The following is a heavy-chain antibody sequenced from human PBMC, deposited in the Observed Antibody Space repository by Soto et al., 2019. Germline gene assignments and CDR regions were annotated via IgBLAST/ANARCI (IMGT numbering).Heavy chain of an antibody. V-gene: IGHV4-30-2*01. J-gene: IGHJ5*02. CDR3: ARGLGP. CDR1: GGSISSCGYF. CDR2: IYHSGST. Sequence: QLQLQESGSGLVKPSQTLSLTCAVSGGSISSCGYFWSWLRQPPGKGLEWRWYIYHSGSTYYNPSLRSRVTNSVDRSKYQFSLKLSSVTASDTAVYYCARGLGPWGQGTLVTVSS. D-gene: IGHD3-10*01.